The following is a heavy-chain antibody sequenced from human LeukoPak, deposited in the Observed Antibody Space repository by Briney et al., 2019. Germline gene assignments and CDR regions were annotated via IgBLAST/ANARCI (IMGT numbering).Heavy chain of an antibody. CDR3: ARLQLVGDLISSPNY. J-gene: IGHJ4*02. CDR1: GYKFSNYW. D-gene: IGHD2-21*01. Sequence: GESLKISCKTSGYKFSNYWIGWVRQMPGKGLEWMAIIYPGDFDTRYAPSFQGQVTISADKSISTAYLQWSSLKASDTAIYYCARLQLVGDLISSPNYWGQGTLVTVSS. V-gene: IGHV5-51*01. CDR2: IYPGDFDT.